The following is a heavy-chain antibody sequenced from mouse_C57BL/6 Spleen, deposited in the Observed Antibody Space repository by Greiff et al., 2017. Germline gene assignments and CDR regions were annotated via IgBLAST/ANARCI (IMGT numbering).Heavy chain of an antibody. V-gene: IGHV5-9*01. CDR2: ISGGGGNT. J-gene: IGHJ4*01. Sequence: EVKLMESGGGLVKPGGSLKLSCAASGFTFSSYTMSWVRQTPEKRLEWVATISGGGGNTYYPDSVKGRFNISRDNAKNTLYLQMSSLRSEDTALYYCARREAMDYWGQGTSVTVSS. CDR1: GFTFSSYT. CDR3: ARREAMDY.